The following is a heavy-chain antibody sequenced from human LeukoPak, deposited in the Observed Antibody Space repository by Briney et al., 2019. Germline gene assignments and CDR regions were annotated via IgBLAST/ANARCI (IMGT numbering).Heavy chain of an antibody. CDR3: ARGRDGRGDY. CDR1: GFTFDDYA. V-gene: IGHV3-9*01. J-gene: IGHJ4*02. D-gene: IGHD5-24*01. Sequence: PGGSLRLSCAASGFTFDDYAMHWVRQAPGKGLEWVSGISWNSGSIGYADSVKGRFTISRDNAKNSLYLQMNSLRAEDTAVYYCARGRDGRGDYWGQGTLVTVSS. CDR2: ISWNSGSI.